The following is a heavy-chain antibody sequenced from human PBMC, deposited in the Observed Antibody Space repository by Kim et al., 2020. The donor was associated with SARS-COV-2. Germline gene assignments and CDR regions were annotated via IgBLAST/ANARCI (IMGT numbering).Heavy chain of an antibody. V-gene: IGHV3-15*01. Sequence: GGSLRLSCAASGFTFSNAWMSWVRQAPGKGLEWVGRIKSKTDGGTTDYAAPVKGRFTISRDDSKNTLYLQMNSLKTEDTAVYYCTTPLYDSSGYYGDLFDYWGQGTLVTVSS. D-gene: IGHD3-22*01. J-gene: IGHJ4*02. CDR1: GFTFSNAW. CDR3: TTPLYDSSGYYGDLFDY. CDR2: IKSKTDGGTT.